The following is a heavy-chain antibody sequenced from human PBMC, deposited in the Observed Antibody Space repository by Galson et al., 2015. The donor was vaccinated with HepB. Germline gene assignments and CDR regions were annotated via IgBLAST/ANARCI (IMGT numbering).Heavy chain of an antibody. J-gene: IGHJ4*02. Sequence: PALVKPTQPLTLTCTFSGFSLSNTGVCVSWLRQPPGKALEWLARIDWDKREHYNPSLKTRLNISRNASKDQVVLTMTDMNPVDTGTYFCARIVSTRCQKIGSWGRGTLVTVSS. CDR1: GFSLSNTGVC. CDR3: ARIVSTRCQKIGS. D-gene: IGHD2/OR15-2a*01. V-gene: IGHV2-70*11. CDR2: IDWDKRE.